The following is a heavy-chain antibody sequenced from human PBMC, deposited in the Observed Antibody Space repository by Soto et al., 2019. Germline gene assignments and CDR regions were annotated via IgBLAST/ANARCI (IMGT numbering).Heavy chain of an antibody. CDR2: MNPNSGNT. J-gene: IGHJ3*02. CDR1: GYTFTVYY. CDR3: ARGPRFKPFDI. Sequence: ASVKVSCKASGYTFTVYYMHWVRQAPGQGLEWMGWMNPNSGNTGYAQKFQGRVTMTRNTSISTAYMELSSLRSEDTAVYYCARGPRFKPFDIWGQGTMVTVSS. V-gene: IGHV1-8*02.